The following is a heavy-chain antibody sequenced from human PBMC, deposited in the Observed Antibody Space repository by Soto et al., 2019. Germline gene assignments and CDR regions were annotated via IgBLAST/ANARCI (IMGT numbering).Heavy chain of an antibody. D-gene: IGHD5-18*01. Sequence: EVQLVESGGGLVQPGGSLRLSCAASGFTFSSYSMNWVRQAPGKGLEWVSYISSSSSTIYYADSVKGRFTISRDNAKNSLYLQMNGLRAEDTAVYYCASGYSYGYGQRNYYYYYGMDVWGQGTTVTVSS. J-gene: IGHJ6*02. V-gene: IGHV3-48*01. CDR2: ISSSSSTI. CDR3: ASGYSYGYGQRNYYYYYGMDV. CDR1: GFTFSSYS.